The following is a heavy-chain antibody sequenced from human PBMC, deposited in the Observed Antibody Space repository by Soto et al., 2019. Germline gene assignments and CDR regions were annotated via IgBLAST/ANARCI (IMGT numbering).Heavy chain of an antibody. V-gene: IGHV3-23*01. J-gene: IGHJ4*02. CDR2: ISGSGAST. Sequence: PGGSLRLSCAASGFTSSNYAMSWVRQAPGKGLQWVSTISGSGASTYYGDSVKGRFTLSRDNSENTLFLQMDSLRAEDTAVYYCAKGDLLTGVAHFDYWGQGTLVTVSS. D-gene: IGHD7-27*01. CDR3: AKGDLLTGVAHFDY. CDR1: GFTSSNYA.